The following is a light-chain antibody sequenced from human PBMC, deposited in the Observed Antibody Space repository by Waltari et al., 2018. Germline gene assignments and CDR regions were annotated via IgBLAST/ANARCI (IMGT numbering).Light chain of an antibody. CDR2: TTE. CDR1: SSNIGSNT. V-gene: IGLV1-44*01. Sequence: QSVLTQPPSASGTPGQRVTISCSGGSSNIGSNTVNWYQQLPGTAPKLRIYTTEQRPSGVPDRFSGSKSGTSASLAISGLQSEDEADYYCAAWDDSLTGSVVFGGGTKLTVL. CDR3: AAWDDSLTGSVV. J-gene: IGLJ2*01.